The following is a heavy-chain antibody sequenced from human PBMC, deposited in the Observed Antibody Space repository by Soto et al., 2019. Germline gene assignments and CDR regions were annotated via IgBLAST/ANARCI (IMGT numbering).Heavy chain of an antibody. CDR3: ARVTTADYYYYYMDV. CDR1: GYTFTSYA. CDR2: INAGNGNT. J-gene: IGHJ6*03. D-gene: IGHD4-17*01. Sequence: GASVKVSCKASGYTFTSYAMHWVRQAPGQRLEWMGWINAGNGNTKYSQKFQGRVTITRDTSASTAYMELSSLRSEDTAVYYCARVTTADYYYYYMDVWGKGTTVTVSS. V-gene: IGHV1-3*01.